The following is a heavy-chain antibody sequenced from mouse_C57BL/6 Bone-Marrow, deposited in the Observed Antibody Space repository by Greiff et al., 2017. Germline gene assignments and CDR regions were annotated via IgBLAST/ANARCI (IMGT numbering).Heavy chain of an antibody. V-gene: IGHV1-85*01. J-gene: IGHJ1*03. Sequence: QVQLQQSGPELAKPGASVKLSCKASGYTFTSYDINWVKQRPGQGLEWIGWIYPRDGSTKYNEKFKGKATVTVDTSSSTAYMELHSLTSEESAVYVCAYYYCRSQYWYFDVWGTGTTVTVSS. CDR3: AYYYCRSQYWYFDV. D-gene: IGHD1-1*01. CDR2: IYPRDGST. CDR1: GYTFTSYD.